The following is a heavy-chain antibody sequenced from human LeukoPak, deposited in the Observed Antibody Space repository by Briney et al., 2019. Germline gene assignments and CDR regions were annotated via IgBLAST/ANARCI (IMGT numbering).Heavy chain of an antibody. CDR2: VSYDERNK. Sequence: GGSLRLSCAASGFPFSSYGIHWVRQAPGKGLEWVALVSYDERNKYYAESVKGRFTISRDNSKDTLYLQMNSLRPEDTALYYCAKSVPGDYFCGMDVWGQGTTVFVSS. J-gene: IGHJ6*02. CDR3: AKSVPGDYFCGMDV. D-gene: IGHD7-27*01. CDR1: GFPFSSYG. V-gene: IGHV3-30*18.